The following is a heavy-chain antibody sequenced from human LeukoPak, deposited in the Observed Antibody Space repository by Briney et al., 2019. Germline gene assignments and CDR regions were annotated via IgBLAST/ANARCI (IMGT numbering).Heavy chain of an antibody. D-gene: IGHD6-13*01. V-gene: IGHV5-10-1*01. Sequence: GESLRISCKGSGYSFTSYWITGVRQLPGKGRDWMGRIDPSDSYTNYSPSFQGHVTISADKSITTAYLQWSSLKASDTAMYYCARHIVAAGTGLLGGIDYWGQGTLVTVSS. CDR3: ARHIVAAGTGLLGGIDY. CDR2: IDPSDSYT. CDR1: GYSFTSYW. J-gene: IGHJ4*02.